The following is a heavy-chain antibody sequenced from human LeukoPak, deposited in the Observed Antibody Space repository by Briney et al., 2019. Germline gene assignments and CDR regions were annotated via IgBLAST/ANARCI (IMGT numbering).Heavy chain of an antibody. CDR1: GSRFTSYW. V-gene: IGHV5-51*01. CDR2: IYPGESNT. CDR3: ARQYYYILTGPNWFDS. D-gene: IGHD3-9*01. J-gene: IGHJ5*01. Sequence: GGPRKISFKGSGSRFTSYWIGWGRPRPGKGVEWMGIIYPGESNTRYSPSFQGQVTISADKSISTAYLQWSSLKPWDAAMYYCARQYYYILTGPNWFDSWGQGTLVTVSS.